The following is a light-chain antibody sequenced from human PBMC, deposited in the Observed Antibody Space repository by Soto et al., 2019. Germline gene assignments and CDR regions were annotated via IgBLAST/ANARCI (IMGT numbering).Light chain of an antibody. CDR1: PSDIGNYNY. CDR2: GVS. Sequence: QSVLTQPASVSGSPGQSITISCTGTPSDIGNYNYVSWYQQHPGKAPKLIIYGVSNRPSGVSNRFSASKSGNAASLTISGLQAEDEADYYCSSYTAYTTLGVFGGGTKLTVL. CDR3: SSYTAYTTLGV. J-gene: IGLJ3*02. V-gene: IGLV2-14*01.